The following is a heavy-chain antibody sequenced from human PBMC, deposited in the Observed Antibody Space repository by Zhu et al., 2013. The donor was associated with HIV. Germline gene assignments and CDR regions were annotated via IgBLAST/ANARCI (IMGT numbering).Heavy chain of an antibody. CDR1: GYTFAAYY. CDR3: ARPSIAALPGY. D-gene: IGHD6-13*01. Sequence: VHLVQSGAEVKKPGASVRVSCHGSGYTFAAYYIHWVRQAPGQGLEWMGWINPNSGGTNYAQKFQGRVTMTRDTSISTAYMELSRLRSDDTAVYYCARPSIAALPGYWGQGTLVTVSS. J-gene: IGHJ4*02. V-gene: IGHV1-2*02. CDR2: INPNSGGT.